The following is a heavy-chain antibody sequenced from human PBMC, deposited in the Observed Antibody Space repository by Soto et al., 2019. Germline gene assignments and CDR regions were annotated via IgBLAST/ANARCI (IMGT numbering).Heavy chain of an antibody. D-gene: IGHD1-26*01. CDR2: ISSSSSYI. CDR3: VLWQVGATSPP. J-gene: IGHJ5*02. CDR1: GFTFSSYI. V-gene: IGHV3-21*01. Sequence: GGSLILSCASAGFTFSSYIMNWVRQAPGKGLEWVSSISSSSSYIYYADSVKGRFTISRDNAKNSLYLQMNSLRAEDTAVYYCVLWQVGATSPPWGQGTLVTVSS.